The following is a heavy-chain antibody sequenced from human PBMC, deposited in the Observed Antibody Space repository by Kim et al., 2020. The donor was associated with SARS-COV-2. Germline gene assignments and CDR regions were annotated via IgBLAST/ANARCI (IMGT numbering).Heavy chain of an antibody. Sequence: TYADSLKGRFTISSDNAKNALYLQMNSLRAEDTAVYYCARSSSSWSFIDYWGQGTLVTVSS. D-gene: IGHD6-13*01. CDR3: ARSSSSWSFIDY. V-gene: IGHV3-74*01. J-gene: IGHJ4*02.